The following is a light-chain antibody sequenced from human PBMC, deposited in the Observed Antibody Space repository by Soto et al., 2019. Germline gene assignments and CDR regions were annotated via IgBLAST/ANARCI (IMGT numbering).Light chain of an antibody. CDR2: AAS. Sequence: EIVLTQSPGTLSLSPGERATLSCSASQNVNWRSLAWYQQKPGQAPRLLIYAASSRATGTPDRFSGSGSGTDFSLTISRLEPEDFAVYYCHQYDSSSRWTFGQGTKVDI. CDR3: HQYDSSSRWT. V-gene: IGKV3-20*01. J-gene: IGKJ1*01. CDR1: QNVNWRS.